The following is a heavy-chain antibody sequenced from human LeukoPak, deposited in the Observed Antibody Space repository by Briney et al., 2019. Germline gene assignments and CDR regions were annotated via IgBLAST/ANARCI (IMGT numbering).Heavy chain of an antibody. V-gene: IGHV3-23*01. CDR1: GFIFGSYA. D-gene: IGHD3-22*01. Sequence: PVGSLRLSCAVSGFIFGSYAMGWVRQAPGKGLKWVSPISGPGDNTYYADSVKGRFTISRDNSKNTLYLQMNSLRAEDTAIYYCAKEDYYDSRGHIKLDAFDVWGQGTMVTVSS. CDR2: ISGPGDNT. J-gene: IGHJ3*01. CDR3: AKEDYYDSRGHIKLDAFDV.